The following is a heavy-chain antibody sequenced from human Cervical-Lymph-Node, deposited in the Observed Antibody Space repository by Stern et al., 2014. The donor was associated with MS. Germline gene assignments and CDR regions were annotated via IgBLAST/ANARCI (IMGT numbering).Heavy chain of an antibody. J-gene: IGHJ4*02. D-gene: IGHD4-17*01. V-gene: IGHV3-15*01. CDR3: AADLPDYAAYDFDY. CDR1: GFAFSRAW. Sequence: EVQLEESGGGLVKAGGYLRLSCAASGFAFSRAWMNWGRQAPGKGLEWVGRVKSKVDGGTTDYAAPVKGRFTISRDDSENTLILQVNTLETEDTAVYYCAADLPDYAAYDFDYWCQGTLVTVSS. CDR2: VKSKVDGGTT.